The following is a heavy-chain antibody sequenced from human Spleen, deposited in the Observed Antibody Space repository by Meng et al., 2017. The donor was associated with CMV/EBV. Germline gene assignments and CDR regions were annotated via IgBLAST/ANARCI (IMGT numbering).Heavy chain of an antibody. CDR1: GFTVSRYA. J-gene: IGHJ6*02. CDR3: AKTDV. CDR2: ISIFGGST. V-gene: IGHV3-23*01. Sequence: GESLKISCAASGFTVSRYAMSWVRQAPGKGLEWVSAISIFGGSTYYADSVKGRFTMSGDSSKNMLYLQMNSLRAEDTAVYYCAKTDVWGQGTTVTVSS.